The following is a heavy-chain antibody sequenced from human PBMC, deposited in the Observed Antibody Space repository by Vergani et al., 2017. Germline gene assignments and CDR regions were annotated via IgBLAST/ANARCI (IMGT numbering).Heavy chain of an antibody. CDR2: ISGSGGST. Sequence: EVQLLESGGGLVQPGGSLRLSCAASGFTFSSYAMSWVRQAPGKGLEWVSAISGSGGSTYYADSVKGRFTISRDNSKNTLYLQMNSLRAEDTAVYYCASFLDRYNWNDGADYWGQGTLVTVSS. D-gene: IGHD1-1*01. V-gene: IGHV3-23*01. CDR1: GFTFSSYA. CDR3: ASFLDRYNWNDGADY. J-gene: IGHJ4*02.